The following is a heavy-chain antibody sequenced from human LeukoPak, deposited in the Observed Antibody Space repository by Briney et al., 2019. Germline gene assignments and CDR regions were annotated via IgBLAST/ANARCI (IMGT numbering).Heavy chain of an antibody. V-gene: IGHV4-59*01. D-gene: IGHD3/OR15-3a*01. Sequence: SETLSLTCTVSGRSISTYYWSWIRQPPGEGLEWIGYIYYSGSTNYNPSLKSRVTISVDTSKNQFSLKLSSVTAADTAVYYCATYGGTGYYGFAYWGQGTLVTVSS. CDR1: GRSISTYY. J-gene: IGHJ4*02. CDR3: ATYGGTGYYGFAY. CDR2: IYYSGST.